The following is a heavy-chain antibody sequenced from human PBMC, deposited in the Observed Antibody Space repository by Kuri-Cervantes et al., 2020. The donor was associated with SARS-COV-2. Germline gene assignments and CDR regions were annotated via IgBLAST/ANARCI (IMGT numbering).Heavy chain of an antibody. D-gene: IGHD4-17*01. CDR3: ARQVGGVTSDY. CDR2: IDPSDSYT. V-gene: IGHV5-10-1*01. Sequence: GGSLRLSCKGSGYSFTSYWIGWVRQMPGKGLEWMGRIDPSDSYTNYSPSFQGHVTISADKSISTAYLQWSSLKASDTAMYYCARQVGGVTSDYWGQGTLVTVSS. J-gene: IGHJ4*02. CDR1: GYSFTSYW.